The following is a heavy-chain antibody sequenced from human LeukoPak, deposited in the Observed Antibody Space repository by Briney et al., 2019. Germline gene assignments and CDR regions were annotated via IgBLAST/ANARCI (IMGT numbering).Heavy chain of an antibody. J-gene: IGHJ6*02. CDR2: V. V-gene: IGHV1-69*01. CDR3: ATYYGDYAPTNYGMDV. D-gene: IGHD4-17*01. Sequence: VNYAQKFQGRVTITADESTSTAYMEVSSLRSEDTAVYYCATYYGDYAPTNYGMDVWGQGTTVTVSS.